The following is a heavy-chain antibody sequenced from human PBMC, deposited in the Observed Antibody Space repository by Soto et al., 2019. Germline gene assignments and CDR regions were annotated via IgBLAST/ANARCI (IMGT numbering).Heavy chain of an antibody. CDR1: GGSISSSSYY. Sequence: SETLSLTCTVSGGSISSSSYYWGWIRQPPGKGLEWIGSIYYSGSTYYNPSLKSRVTISVDTSKNQFSLKLSSVTAADTAVYYCARDQVDYDFTNYYYGMDVWGQGTTVTVSS. V-gene: IGHV4-39*02. CDR3: ARDQVDYDFTNYYYGMDV. CDR2: IYYSGST. J-gene: IGHJ6*02. D-gene: IGHD3-3*01.